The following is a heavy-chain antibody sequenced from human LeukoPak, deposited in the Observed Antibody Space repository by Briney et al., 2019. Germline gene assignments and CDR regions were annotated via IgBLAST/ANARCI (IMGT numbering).Heavy chain of an antibody. D-gene: IGHD3-10*01. V-gene: IGHV1-69*04. CDR3: AGSSGFGEFSSPRWYFDL. J-gene: IGHJ2*01. CDR2: IIPILGIA. Sequence: ASVKVSCKASGGTFSSYAISWVRQAPGQGLEWMGRIIPILGIANYAQKFQGRVTITADKSTSTAYMELSSLRSEDTAVYYCAGSSGFGEFSSPRWYFDLWGRGTLVTVSS. CDR1: GGTFSSYA.